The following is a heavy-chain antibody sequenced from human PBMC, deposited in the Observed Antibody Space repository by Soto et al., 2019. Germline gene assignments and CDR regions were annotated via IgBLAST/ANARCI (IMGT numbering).Heavy chain of an antibody. CDR2: ITGSGSAI. J-gene: IGHJ6*02. CDR1: GFTFSDYY. CDR3: ARETTVSANDYGMDV. D-gene: IGHD4-4*01. V-gene: IGHV3-11*01. Sequence: ESGGGLVKPGGSLRLSCAASGFTFSDYYMSWIRQAPGKGLEWVSYITGSGSAIYYADSVKGRFTISRDNAKNSLFLQMNSLRAEDTAVYYCARETTVSANDYGMDVWGQGTTVTVSS.